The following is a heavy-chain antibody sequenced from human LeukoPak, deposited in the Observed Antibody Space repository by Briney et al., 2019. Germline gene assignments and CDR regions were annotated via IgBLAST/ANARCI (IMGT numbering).Heavy chain of an antibody. CDR2: IKPNSGGT. CDR1: GYTFTGYY. D-gene: IGHD4-17*01. V-gene: IGHV1-2*02. CDR3: ARLTTTVTSFDY. J-gene: IGHJ4*02. Sequence: ASVKASCKASGYTFTGYYMHWVRQAPGQGLEGMGWIKPNSGGTNYAQKFQGRVTMTSDTSISTAYIEMSRLRSDDTAVYYCARLTTTVTSFDYWGQGTLVTVSS.